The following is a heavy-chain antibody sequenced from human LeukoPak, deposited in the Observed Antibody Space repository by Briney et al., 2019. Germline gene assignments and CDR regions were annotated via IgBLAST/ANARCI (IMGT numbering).Heavy chain of an antibody. V-gene: IGHV7-4-1*02. Sequence: ASVKVCCKASGYTFTSYAMNWVRQAPGQGLEWMGWINTNTGNPTYAQGFTGRFVFSLDASVSTAYLQISSLKAEDTAVYYCAREGARGYYYYYGMDVWGQGTTVTVSS. CDR2: INTNTGNP. J-gene: IGHJ6*02. D-gene: IGHD3-16*01. CDR3: AREGARGYYYYYGMDV. CDR1: GYTFTSYA.